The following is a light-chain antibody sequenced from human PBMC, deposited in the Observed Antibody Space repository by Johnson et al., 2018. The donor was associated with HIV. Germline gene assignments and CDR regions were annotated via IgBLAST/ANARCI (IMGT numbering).Light chain of an antibody. V-gene: IGLV1-51*02. CDR2: ENN. J-gene: IGLJ1*01. CDR3: GTWESRLRAV. Sequence: QSVLTQPPSVSAAPGQKVTISCSGSSSNIGNNYVSWYQHLPGTAPKLLIYENNKRPSGIPDRFSGSKSGTSATLGITGLQTGDEADYYCGTWESRLRAVFGPGTKVTVL. CDR1: SSNIGNNY.